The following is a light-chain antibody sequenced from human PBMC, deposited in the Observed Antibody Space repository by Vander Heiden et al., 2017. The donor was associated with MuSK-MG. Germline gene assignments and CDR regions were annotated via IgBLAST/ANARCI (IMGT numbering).Light chain of an antibody. V-gene: IGKV1-NL1*01. CDR1: QDISNS. Sequence: GDRVTITCRASQDISNSLAWYQQKPGKAPKLLIYAAARLESGVPSRFSGSGSGTDYALTISSLQPEDFATYYCQQYYSTPMTFGQGTKVEIK. CDR2: AAA. CDR3: QQYYSTPMT. J-gene: IGKJ1*01.